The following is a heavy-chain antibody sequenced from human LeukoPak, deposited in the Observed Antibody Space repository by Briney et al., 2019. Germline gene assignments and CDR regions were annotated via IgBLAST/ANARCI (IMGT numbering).Heavy chain of an antibody. J-gene: IGHJ5*02. CDR2: INHSGST. V-gene: IGHV4-34*01. CDR3: ARGSTSNSYSWFDP. Sequence: KTSETLSLTCVVYGGSFSGHYWSWIRQPPGKGLEWIGEINHSGSTNYNPSLKSRVTISVDTSKNQFSLKLSSVTAADTALYYCARGSTSNSYSWFDPWGQGTLVTVSS. D-gene: IGHD2-2*01. CDR1: GGSFSGHY.